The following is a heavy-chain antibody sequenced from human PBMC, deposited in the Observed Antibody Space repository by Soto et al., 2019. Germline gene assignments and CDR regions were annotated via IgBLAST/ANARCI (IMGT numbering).Heavy chain of an antibody. J-gene: IGHJ6*02. CDR2: ISYDGSNK. CDR1: GFTFSSYG. CDR3: AKDIEGLVRYYGMDV. Sequence: PGGSLRVSCAASGFTFSSYGMHWVRQSPGKGLEWVAVISYDGSNKYYADSVKGRFTISRDNSKNTLYLQMSSLRAEDTAVYYCAKDIEGLVRYYGMDVWGQGTTVTVSS. V-gene: IGHV3-30*18. D-gene: IGHD2-15*01.